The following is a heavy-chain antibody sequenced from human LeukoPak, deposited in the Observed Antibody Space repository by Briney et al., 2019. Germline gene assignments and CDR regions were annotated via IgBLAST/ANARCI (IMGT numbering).Heavy chain of an antibody. Sequence: ASVKVSCKTSRYTFTNYYLHWMRQAPGQGLEWMGWINGNSGDTNYAQKFQGRVAMTRDTSISTVYMDLNSLTSDDTAVYYCVRVAVTGFAYFQHWGQGTLVTVPS. CDR2: INGNSGDT. D-gene: IGHD6-19*01. J-gene: IGHJ1*01. V-gene: IGHV1-2*02. CDR3: VRVAVTGFAYFQH. CDR1: RYTFTNYY.